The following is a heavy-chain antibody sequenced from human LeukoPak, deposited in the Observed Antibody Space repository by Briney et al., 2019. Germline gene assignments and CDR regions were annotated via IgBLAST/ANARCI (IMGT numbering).Heavy chain of an antibody. CDR2: IYYSGST. D-gene: IGHD3-9*01. V-gene: IGHV4-39*07. J-gene: IGHJ4*02. CDR3: ARVGDHDILTGSPPGDY. Sequence: PSETLSLTCTVSGGSISSSSYYWGWIRQPPGKGLEWIGSIYYSGSTYYNPSLKSRVTISVDTSKNQFSLKLSSVTAADTAVYYCARVGDHDILTGSPPGDYWGQGTLVTVSS. CDR1: GGSISSSSYY.